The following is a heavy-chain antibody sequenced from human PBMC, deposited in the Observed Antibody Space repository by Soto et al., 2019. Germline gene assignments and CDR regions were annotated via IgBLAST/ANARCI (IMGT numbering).Heavy chain of an antibody. V-gene: IGHV3-73*01. Sequence: GGSLRLSWAASGFTFSGSAMHWVRQASGKGLEWVGRIRSKANSYATAYAASVKGRLTISRDDSKNTAYLQMNSLKTEDTAVYYCTRHLHYYDSSGYGGAFDIRGKGTMVTVSS. J-gene: IGHJ3*02. D-gene: IGHD3-22*01. CDR3: TRHLHYYDSSGYGGAFDI. CDR1: GFTFSGSA. CDR2: IRSKANSYAT.